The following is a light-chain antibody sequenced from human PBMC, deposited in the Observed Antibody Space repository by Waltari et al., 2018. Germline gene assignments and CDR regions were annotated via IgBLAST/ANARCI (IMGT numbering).Light chain of an antibody. J-gene: IGKJ2*01. CDR3: QQSYSTPYT. V-gene: IGKV1-39*01. CDR2: AAS. CDR1: QSITNY. Sequence: DIQMTQSPSSLSAFVGDRVTITCRASQSITNYLNWYPEKPGKAPKLLIYAASGLQGGVPSRFSGSGSGTDFTLTISSLQAEDFATYYCQQSYSTPYTFGQGTKLEIK.